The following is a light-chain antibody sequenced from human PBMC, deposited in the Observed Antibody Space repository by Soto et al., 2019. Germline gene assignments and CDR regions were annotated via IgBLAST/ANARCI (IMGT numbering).Light chain of an antibody. CDR3: QQYYSAPWT. CDR1: PSVLYSSSKQNY. CDR2: WAS. Sequence: DVVMTQSPDSPAVSLVERATINCKSSPSVLYSSSKQNYLAWYQQKPGQLPKLPIYWASTRESRVPDRFTGSGSGTDFTLTISSLQAEDVAVYHCQQYYSAPWTFGQGTKVEIK. V-gene: IGKV4-1*01. J-gene: IGKJ1*01.